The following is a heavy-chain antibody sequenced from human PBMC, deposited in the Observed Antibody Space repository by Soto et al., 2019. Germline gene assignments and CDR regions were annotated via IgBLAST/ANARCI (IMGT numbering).Heavy chain of an antibody. CDR1: GFTFSSYG. CDR2: ISYDGSNK. D-gene: IGHD3-22*01. Sequence: LRLSCAASGFTFSSYGMHWVRQAPGKGLEWVAVISYDGSNKYYADSVKGRFTISRDNSKNTLYLQMDSLRAEDTAVYYCAKASDSSGQTDYWGQGTLVTVSS. J-gene: IGHJ4*02. CDR3: AKASDSSGQTDY. V-gene: IGHV3-30*18.